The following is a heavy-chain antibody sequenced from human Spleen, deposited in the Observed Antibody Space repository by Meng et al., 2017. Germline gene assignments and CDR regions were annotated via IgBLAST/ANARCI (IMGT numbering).Heavy chain of an antibody. V-gene: IGHV3-9*01. CDR3: VKDTTYDFGGNSYFQH. D-gene: IGHD4-23*01. CDR1: GFSFDDYA. Sequence: SLKISCAASGFSFDDYAMDWVRQAPGKGLEWVSGITWNGGRVRYADSVKGRFTISRDNAKNSLYLQMDSLRPEDTALYYCVKDTTYDFGGNSYFQHWGRGTLVTVSS. J-gene: IGHJ1*01. CDR2: ITWNGGRV.